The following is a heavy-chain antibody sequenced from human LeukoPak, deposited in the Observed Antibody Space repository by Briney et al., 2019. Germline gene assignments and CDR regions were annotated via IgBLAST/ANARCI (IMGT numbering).Heavy chain of an antibody. V-gene: IGHV3-74*01. CDR1: GFTFTDYW. D-gene: IGHD3-22*01. Sequence: GGSLRLSCAASGFTFTDYWMHWVRQVPGKGLVWVSRINFDGSGTTYADFVKGRFTISRDNAKNTLYLQMNSLRAEDTAVYYCARDYYDSSGYYSLVYWGQGTLVTVSA. J-gene: IGHJ4*02. CDR3: ARDYYDSSGYYSLVY. CDR2: INFDGSGT.